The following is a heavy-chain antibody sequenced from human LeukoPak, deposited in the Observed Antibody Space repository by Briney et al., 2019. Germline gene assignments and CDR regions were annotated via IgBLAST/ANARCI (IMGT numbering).Heavy chain of an antibody. CDR2: INWNGGSR. CDR3: ASRYSSSWYYYYYYMDV. CDR1: GFNFDDYV. J-gene: IGHJ6*03. D-gene: IGHD6-13*01. Sequence: PGGSLRLSCAASGFNFDDYVMTWVRQAPGKGLEWVSGINWNGGSRGYADSVKGRFTISRDNAKNSLYLQMNSLRAEDTALYYCASRYSSSWYYYYYYMDVWGKGTTVTVSS. V-gene: IGHV3-20*04.